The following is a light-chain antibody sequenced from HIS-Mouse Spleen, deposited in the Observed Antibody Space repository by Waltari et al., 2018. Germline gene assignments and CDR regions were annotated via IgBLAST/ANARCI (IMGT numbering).Light chain of an antibody. CDR3: CSYAGSSTFAV. V-gene: IGLV2-23*03. CDR2: EGS. J-gene: IGLJ7*01. Sequence: QSALTQPASVSGSPGQSITISCPGTSSDVGSYNLVPWYQQHPGKAPKLMIYEGSKRPSGVSNRFSGSKSGNTASLTISGLQAEDEADYYCCSYAGSSTFAVFGGGTQLTVL. CDR1: SSDVGSYNL.